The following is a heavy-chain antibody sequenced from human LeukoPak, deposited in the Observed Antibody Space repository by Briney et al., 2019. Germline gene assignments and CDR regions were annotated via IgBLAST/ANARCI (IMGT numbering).Heavy chain of an antibody. D-gene: IGHD1-1*01. CDR3: ARHFFWNQGTWAHSYY. CDR2: IYPDDSDT. V-gene: IGHV5-51*01. CDR1: GYKFTSYW. Sequence: AESLKISCKGSGYKFTSYWIGWVRQMPGKGLEWMGIIYPDDSDTRYSPSFQGQVTISADKSISTAYLQLSSLKASDTAMYYCARHFFWNQGTWAHSYYWGQGTLVTVSS. J-gene: IGHJ4*02.